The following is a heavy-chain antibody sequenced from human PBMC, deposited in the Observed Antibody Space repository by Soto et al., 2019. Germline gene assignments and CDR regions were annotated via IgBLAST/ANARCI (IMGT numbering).Heavy chain of an antibody. CDR3: AKSATVGAANFDV. V-gene: IGHV4-34*01. Sequence: SETLSLTCAVSGGPLRGYYWSWIRQSPGKGLEWIGEINYSGGTNYNPSLKSRVTISVDTSKNQFSLRLISLTAADTAVYYCAKSATVGAANFDVWGQGTMVTVSS. CDR2: INYSGGT. CDR1: GGPLRGYY. J-gene: IGHJ3*01. D-gene: IGHD1-26*01.